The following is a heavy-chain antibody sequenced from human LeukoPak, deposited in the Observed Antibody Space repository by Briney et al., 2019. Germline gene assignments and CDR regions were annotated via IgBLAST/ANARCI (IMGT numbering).Heavy chain of an antibody. Sequence: GGSLRLSCAAYGFTCSSYAMHWVRHAPGKGLEWVVVIRCDGRNKYYADSVKGRFTISRDNSTNTLSLQMTSLSAEDTAVYYCAKALAVYCDSTSCQHYFDYWGQGTLVTVSS. CDR1: GFTCSSYA. CDR2: IRCDGRNK. CDR3: AKALAVYCDSTSCQHYFDY. J-gene: IGHJ4*02. V-gene: IGHV3-30*04. D-gene: IGHD2-2*01.